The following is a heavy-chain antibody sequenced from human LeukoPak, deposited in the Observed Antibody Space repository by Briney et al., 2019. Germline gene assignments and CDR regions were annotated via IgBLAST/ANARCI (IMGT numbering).Heavy chain of an antibody. CDR2: ISGSGGST. V-gene: IGHV3-23*01. D-gene: IGHD3-10*01. CDR1: GSTFSSYA. J-gene: IGHJ4*02. CDR3: AKVYGSGSLDY. Sequence: GGSLRLSCAASGSTFSSYAMSWVRQAPGKGLEWVAAISGSGGSTYYADSVKGRFTISRDNSKNTLYLQMNSLRAEDTAVYYCAKVYGSGSLDYWGQGTLVTVSS.